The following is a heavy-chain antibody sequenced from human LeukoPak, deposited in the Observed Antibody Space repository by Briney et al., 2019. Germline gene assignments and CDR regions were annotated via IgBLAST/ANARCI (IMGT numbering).Heavy chain of an antibody. CDR2: IIPIFGIA. CDR1: GGTFSSYT. D-gene: IGHD3-22*01. J-gene: IGHJ3*02. V-gene: IGHV1-69*02. CDR3: ARNNYYDSSGDAFDI. Sequence: SVKVSCKASGGTFSSYTISWVRQAPGQGLEWMGRIIPIFGIANYAQKFQGRVTMTRDTSTSTVYMELSSLRSEDTAVYYCARNNYYDSSGDAFDIWGQGTMVTVSS.